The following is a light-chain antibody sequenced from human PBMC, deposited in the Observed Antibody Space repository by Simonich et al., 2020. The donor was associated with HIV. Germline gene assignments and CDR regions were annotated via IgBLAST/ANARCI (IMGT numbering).Light chain of an antibody. J-gene: IGKJ4*01. V-gene: IGKV3-15*01. Sequence: EIVMTQSPATVSVSPGERATLSCRASQSVSSNLAWYQQKPGQAPRLLIYSASTRATGIPAKLSGSWSGTEFTLTISSMQSEDIAVYYCQQYNNRPLTFGGGTKVEIK. CDR1: QSVSSN. CDR2: SAS. CDR3: QQYNNRPLT.